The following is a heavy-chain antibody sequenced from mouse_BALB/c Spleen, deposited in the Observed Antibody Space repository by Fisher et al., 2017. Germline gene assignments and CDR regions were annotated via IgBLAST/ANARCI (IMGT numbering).Heavy chain of an antibody. J-gene: IGHJ1*01. D-gene: IGHD2-1*01. Sequence: KFKGKATFTADTSSNTAYMQLSSLTSEDSAVYYCARSIYYGNSWWYFDVWGAGTTVTVSS. CDR3: ARSIYYGNSWWYFDV. V-gene: IGHV1-9*01.